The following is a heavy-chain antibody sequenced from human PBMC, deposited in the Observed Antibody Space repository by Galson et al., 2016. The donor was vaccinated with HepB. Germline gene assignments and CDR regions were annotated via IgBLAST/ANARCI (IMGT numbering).Heavy chain of an antibody. CDR1: GFTFSTYE. CDR2: ISYDGSSK. D-gene: IGHD1-7*01. CDR3: ARILELPASPFDY. V-gene: IGHV3-30-3*01. J-gene: IGHJ4*02. Sequence: LRLSCAASGFTFSTYEMHWVRQAPGQGLEWVALISYDGSSKYNADSLKDRFTVSRDNSENTLYLQMNSLIPEDTGVYDCARILELPASPFDYWGQGTLVTVSS.